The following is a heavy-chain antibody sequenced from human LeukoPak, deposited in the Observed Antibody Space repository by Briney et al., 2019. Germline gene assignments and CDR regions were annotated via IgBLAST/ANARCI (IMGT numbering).Heavy chain of an antibody. J-gene: IGHJ4*02. Sequence: PSETLSLTCTVSGGSISSYYWSWIRQPPGKGLEWVGYIYSSGSTNYNSSLKSRVTISVDTSKNQFSLKLTSVTAADTAVYYCARSGGYSSPQNYWGQGTLVTVSS. D-gene: IGHD6-19*01. V-gene: IGHV4-59*01. CDR3: ARSGGYSSPQNY. CDR2: IYSSGST. CDR1: GGSISSYY.